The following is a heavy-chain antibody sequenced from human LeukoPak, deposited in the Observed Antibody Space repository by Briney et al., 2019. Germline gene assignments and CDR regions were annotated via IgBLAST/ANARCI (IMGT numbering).Heavy chain of an antibody. CDR3: ARDPRGIAVADNYYYYGMDV. CDR2: ISYDGSNK. D-gene: IGHD6-19*01. V-gene: IGHV3-30-3*01. Sequence: GGSLKLSCAASGFPFSSYAMHWVRQAPGKGLEWVAVISYDGSNKYYADSVKGRFTISRDNSKNTLYLQMNSLRAEDTAVYYCARDPRGIAVADNYYYYGMDVWGQGTTVTVSS. J-gene: IGHJ6*02. CDR1: GFPFSSYA.